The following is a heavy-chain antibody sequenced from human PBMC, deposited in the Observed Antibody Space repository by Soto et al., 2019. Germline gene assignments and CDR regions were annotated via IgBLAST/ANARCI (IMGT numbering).Heavy chain of an antibody. CDR2: ISGSGGST. CDR3: AKDIRRGYSYGYEYYYGIEV. V-gene: IGHV3-23*01. Sequence: GGSLKLSGAASGFTFSSYAMSWVRQAPGKGLEWVSAISGSGGSTYYADSVKGRFTISRDNSKNTLYLQMNSLRAEDTAVYYCAKDIRRGYSYGYEYYYGIEVWGQGTTVTVSS. D-gene: IGHD5-18*01. CDR1: GFTFSSYA. J-gene: IGHJ6*02.